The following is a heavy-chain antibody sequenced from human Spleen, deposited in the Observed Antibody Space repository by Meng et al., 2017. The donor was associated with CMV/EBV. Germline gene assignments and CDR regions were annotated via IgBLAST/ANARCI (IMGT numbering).Heavy chain of an antibody. CDR1: GYTFTSYG. Sequence: VRLVPPGAEVKKPGASVTGPCKASGYTFTSYGISWVRQAPGQGLEWMGWISAYNGNTNYAQKLQGRVTMTTDTSTSTAYMELRSLRSDDTAVYYCARVDYGDYPWGYWGQGTLVTVSS. CDR3: ARVDYGDYPWGY. V-gene: IGHV1-18*01. J-gene: IGHJ4*02. D-gene: IGHD4-17*01. CDR2: ISAYNGNT.